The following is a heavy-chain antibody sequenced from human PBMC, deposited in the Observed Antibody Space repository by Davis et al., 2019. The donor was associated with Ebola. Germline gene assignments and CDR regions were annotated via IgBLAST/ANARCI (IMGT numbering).Heavy chain of an antibody. J-gene: IGHJ2*01. CDR2: ISSSSSYI. CDR1: GFTFRSYA. CDR3: AKPRPSDTAMVSWWYFDL. Sequence: GESLKISCAASGFTFRSYAMSWVRQAPGKGLEWVSYISSSSSYIYYADSVKGRFTISRDNAKNSLYLQMNSLRAEDTAVYYCAKPRPSDTAMVSWWYFDLWGRGTLVTVSS. V-gene: IGHV3-21*05. D-gene: IGHD5-18*01.